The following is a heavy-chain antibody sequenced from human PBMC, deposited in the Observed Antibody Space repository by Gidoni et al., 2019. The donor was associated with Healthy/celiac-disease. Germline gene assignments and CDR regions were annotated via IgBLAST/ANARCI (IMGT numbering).Heavy chain of an antibody. D-gene: IGHD6-25*01. CDR3: ARLAGPNYFDY. V-gene: IGHV4-59*08. CDR1: GGSISSYY. CDR2: IYYSGST. Sequence: QVQLQESGPGLVKPSETLSLTCTVSGGSISSYYWSWIRQPPGKGLEWIGYIYYSGSTNYNPALKSRVTISVDTSKNQFSLKLSSVTAADTAVYYCARLAGPNYFDYWGQGTLVTVSS. J-gene: IGHJ4*02.